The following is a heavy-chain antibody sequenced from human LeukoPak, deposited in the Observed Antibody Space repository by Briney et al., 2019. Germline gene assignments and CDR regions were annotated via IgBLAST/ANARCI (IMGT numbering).Heavy chain of an antibody. V-gene: IGHV4-59*01. CDR3: AVGDWAYYYGMDV. Sequence: PSETLSLTCTVSGGSISSYYWSWIRQPPGKGLEWIGYIYYSGSTNYNPSLKSRVTISVDTSKNQFSLKLSSVTAAETAVYYCAVGDWAYYYGMDVWGKGTTVTVSS. D-gene: IGHD3-10*01. J-gene: IGHJ6*04. CDR2: IYYSGST. CDR1: GGSISSYY.